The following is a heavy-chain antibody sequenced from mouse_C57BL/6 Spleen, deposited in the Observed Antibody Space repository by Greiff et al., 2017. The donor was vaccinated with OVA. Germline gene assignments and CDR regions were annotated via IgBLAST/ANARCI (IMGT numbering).Heavy chain of an antibody. CDR3: ARSDYGSSPRYFDV. CDR1: DYTFTSYG. V-gene: IGHV1-81*01. CDR2: IYPRSGNT. Sequence: QVQLQQSGAELARPGASVKLSCKASDYTFTSYGISWVKQRTGQGLEWIGEIYPRSGNTYYNEKFKGKATLTADKSSSTAYMELRSLTSEDSAVYFCARSDYGSSPRYFDVWGTGTTVTVSS. J-gene: IGHJ1*03. D-gene: IGHD1-1*01.